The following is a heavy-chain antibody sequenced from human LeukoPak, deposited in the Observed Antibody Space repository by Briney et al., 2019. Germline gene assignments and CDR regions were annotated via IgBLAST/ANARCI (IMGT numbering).Heavy chain of an antibody. D-gene: IGHD6-13*01. CDR1: GFTFSSYW. J-gene: IGHJ4*02. V-gene: IGHV3-74*01. CDR3: ARVGGGGLAAAGTWYFDY. Sequence: GGSLRLSCAASGFTFSSYWMHWVRQAPGKGLVWVSRINSDGSSTSYADSVKGRFTISRDNAKTTLYLQMNSLRAEDTAVYYCARVGGGGLAAAGTWYFDYWGQGTLVTVSS. CDR2: INSDGSST.